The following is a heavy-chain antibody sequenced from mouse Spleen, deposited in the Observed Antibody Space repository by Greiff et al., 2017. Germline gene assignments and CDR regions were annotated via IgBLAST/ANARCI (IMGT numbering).Heavy chain of an antibody. CDR1: GYAFSSSW. V-gene: IGHV1-82*01. CDR2: IYPGDGDT. Sequence: QVQLKESGPELVKPGASVKISCKASGYAFSSSWMNWVKQRPGKGLEWIGRIYPGDGDTNYNGKFKGKATLTADKSSSTAYMQLSSLTSEDSAVYFCARWGTVVARHYFDYWGQGTTLTVSS. J-gene: IGHJ2*01. CDR3: ARWGTVVARHYFDY. D-gene: IGHD1-1*01.